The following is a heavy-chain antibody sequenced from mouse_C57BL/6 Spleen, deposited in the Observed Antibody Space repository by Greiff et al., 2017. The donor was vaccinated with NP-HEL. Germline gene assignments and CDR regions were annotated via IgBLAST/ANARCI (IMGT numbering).Heavy chain of an antibody. V-gene: IGHV1-80*01. CDR1: GYAFSSYW. CDR3: ARSHYYGKDFDV. CDR2: IYPGDGDT. J-gene: IGHJ1*03. Sequence: VQLQQSGAELVKPGASVKISCKASGYAFSSYWMNWVKQRPGKGLEWIGQIYPGDGDTNYNGKFKGKATLTADKSSSTAYMQLSSLTSEDSAVYFCARSHYYGKDFDVWGTGTTVTVSS. D-gene: IGHD1-1*01.